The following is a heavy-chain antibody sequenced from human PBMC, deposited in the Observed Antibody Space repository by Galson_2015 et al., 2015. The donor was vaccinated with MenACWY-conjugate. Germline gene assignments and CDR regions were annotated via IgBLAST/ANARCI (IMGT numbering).Heavy chain of an antibody. CDR2: ISGSGGVT. CDR3: AKRGVYGSGTYFTNIWFAP. V-gene: IGHV3-23*01. CDR1: GFTFSSYA. D-gene: IGHD3-10*01. J-gene: IGHJ5*02. Sequence: SLRLSCAASGFTFSSYAMNWVRQAPGKGLEWVSVISGSGGVTYYADSVKGRFTISRDNSKNTLYLQMNNLRAEDTALYYCAKRGVYGSGTYFTNIWFAPGGQGTLVAVSS.